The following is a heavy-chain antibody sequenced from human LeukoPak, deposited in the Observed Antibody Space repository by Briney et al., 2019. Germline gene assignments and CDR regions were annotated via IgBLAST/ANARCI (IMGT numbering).Heavy chain of an antibody. Sequence: GASVKVSCKTSGYSFTGYYMHWVRQAPGQGLEWMGWINPNSGGTNYAQKFQGRVTMTRDTSISTAYMELNRLGSDDTAVFYCARGRSVVGPSGGGNDYWGQGALVTVSS. CDR3: ARGRSVVGPSGGGNDY. J-gene: IGHJ4*02. V-gene: IGHV1-2*02. CDR2: INPNSGGT. CDR1: GYSFTGYY. D-gene: IGHD1-26*01.